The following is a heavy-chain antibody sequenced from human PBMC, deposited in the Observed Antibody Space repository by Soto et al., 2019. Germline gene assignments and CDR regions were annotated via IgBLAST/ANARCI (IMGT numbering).Heavy chain of an antibody. Sequence: ASVKASCKASGCTISSYAISWVRQAPEQGLEWMGGIIPIFGTANYAQKFQGRVTITADESTSTAYMELSSLRSEDTAVYYCARVRLQVTTHYYYYYGMDVWGQGTTVTVSS. D-gene: IGHD4-17*01. J-gene: IGHJ6*02. CDR2: IIPIFGTA. V-gene: IGHV1-69*13. CDR3: ARVRLQVTTHYYYYYGMDV. CDR1: GCTISSYA.